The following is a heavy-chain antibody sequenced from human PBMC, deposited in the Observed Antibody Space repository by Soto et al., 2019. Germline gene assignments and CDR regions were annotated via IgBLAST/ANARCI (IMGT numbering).Heavy chain of an antibody. V-gene: IGHV3-30*18. Sequence: QVQLVESGGGVVQPGRSLRLSCAASGFTFSSYGMHWVRQAPGKGLEWVAVISYDGSNKYYADSVKGRFTISRDNSKNTLYLQMNSLRAEDTAVYYCAKDSRWFGEFRPLYYYYGMDVWGQGTTVTVSS. CDR2: ISYDGSNK. D-gene: IGHD3-10*01. CDR1: GFTFSSYG. CDR3: AKDSRWFGEFRPLYYYYGMDV. J-gene: IGHJ6*02.